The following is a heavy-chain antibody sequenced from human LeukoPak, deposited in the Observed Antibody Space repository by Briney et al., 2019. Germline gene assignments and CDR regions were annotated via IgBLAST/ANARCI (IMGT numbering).Heavy chain of an antibody. Sequence: SETLSLTCAVYGGSFSGYYWSWIRQPPGKGLEWIGEINHSGSTNYNPSLKSRVTISVDTSRNQFSLKLSSVTAADTAVYYCARESGYSSSWYYSHYYYYMDVWGKGTTVTVSS. D-gene: IGHD6-13*01. CDR3: ARESGYSSSWYYSHYYYYMDV. J-gene: IGHJ6*03. CDR2: INHSGST. V-gene: IGHV4-34*01. CDR1: GGSFSGYY.